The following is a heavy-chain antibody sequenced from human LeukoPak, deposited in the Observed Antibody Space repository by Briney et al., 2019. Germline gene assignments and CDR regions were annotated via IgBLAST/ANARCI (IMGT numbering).Heavy chain of an antibody. J-gene: IGHJ3*02. CDR2: IYDSGST. CDR1: GGSISSYY. Sequence: SETLSLTCTVSGGSISSYYWSWIRQPPGKRLEWIGYIYDSGSTNYNPSLKSRVTISVDTSKNQFSLKLSSVTAADTAVYYCARVDYEHDAFDIWGQGTLVTVSS. V-gene: IGHV4-59*01. D-gene: IGHD3-16*01. CDR3: ARVDYEHDAFDI.